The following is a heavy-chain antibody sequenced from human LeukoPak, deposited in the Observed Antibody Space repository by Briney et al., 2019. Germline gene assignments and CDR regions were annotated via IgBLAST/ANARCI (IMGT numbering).Heavy chain of an antibody. CDR3: AREFPYCSSTSCQFDI. D-gene: IGHD2-2*01. J-gene: IGHJ3*02. CDR1: GGSISSYY. CDR2: IYYSGST. Sequence: SETLSLTCTVSGGSISSYYWSWIRQPPGKGLEWIGYIYYSGSTNYNPSLKSRVTISVDTSKNQSSLKLSSVTAADTAVYYCAREFPYCSSTSCQFDIWGQGTMVTVSS. V-gene: IGHV4-59*01.